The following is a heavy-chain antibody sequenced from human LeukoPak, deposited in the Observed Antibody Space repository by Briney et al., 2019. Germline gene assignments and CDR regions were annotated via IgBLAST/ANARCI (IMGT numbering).Heavy chain of an antibody. J-gene: IGHJ5*01. V-gene: IGHV3-66*02. CDR1: GFTVSSNY. D-gene: IGHD6-19*01. Sequence: GGSLRLSCAASGFTVSSNYMSWVRQAPGKGLEWVSVTYSGGSTYYADSVKGRFTISRDNSKNTLYLQMNSLRAEDTAVYYCARAAVAVDWFDSWGQGTLVTVSS. CDR3: ARAAVAVDWFDS. CDR2: TYSGGST.